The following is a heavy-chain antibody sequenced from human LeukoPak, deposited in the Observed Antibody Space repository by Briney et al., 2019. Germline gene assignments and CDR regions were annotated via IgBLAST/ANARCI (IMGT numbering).Heavy chain of an antibody. D-gene: IGHD1-26*01. CDR1: GGSISSYV. V-gene: IGHV4-59*08. J-gene: IGHJ4*02. CDR3: ARLPGATSNVDY. CDR2: IYYSGST. Sequence: NSSETLSLTCTASGGSISSYVWSWIRQPPGKVLEWIGYIYYSGSTNYNPFLERRVTISVETSKNQFSLKLSSVTAADTAVYYCARLPGATSNVDYWGQGTLVTVSS.